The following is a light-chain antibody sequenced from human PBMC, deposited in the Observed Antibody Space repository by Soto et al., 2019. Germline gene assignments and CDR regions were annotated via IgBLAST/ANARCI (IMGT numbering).Light chain of an antibody. CDR3: QQADSFPLT. V-gene: IGKV1-12*01. Sequence: DLPMTQSPSSVSASVGDRVTISCRASQDISSWLAWYQQKPGKAPNLLIYAASTLQSGVPSRFSGSGSGTDFTLTISSLQPEDFATYYCQQADSFPLTFGPGTKVDIK. CDR1: QDISSW. J-gene: IGKJ3*01. CDR2: AAS.